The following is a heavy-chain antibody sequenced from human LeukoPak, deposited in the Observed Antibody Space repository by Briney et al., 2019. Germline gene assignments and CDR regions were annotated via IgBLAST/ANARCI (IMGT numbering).Heavy chain of an antibody. CDR2: IRYDGSNK. J-gene: IGHJ4*02. D-gene: IGHD2-2*01. CDR3: AKDSMVYCSSTSCYPDY. Sequence: GGSVRLSCAASGFTFSSYGMHWVHQAPGKGLEWVAFIRYDGSNKYYADSVKGRFTISRDNSKNTLYLKMNSLRAADTAVYYCAKDSMVYCSSTSCYPDYWGQGTLVTVSS. CDR1: GFTFSSYG. V-gene: IGHV3-30*02.